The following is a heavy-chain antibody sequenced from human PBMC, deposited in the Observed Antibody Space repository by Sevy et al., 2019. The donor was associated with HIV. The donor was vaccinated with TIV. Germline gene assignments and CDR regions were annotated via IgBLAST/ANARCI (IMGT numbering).Heavy chain of an antibody. Sequence: ASVKVSRKASGYTFTSYGISWVRQAPGQGLKWMGWNSTYNGKTNYAQKLQGRVTMTTDTSTSTAYMELRSLRSDDTAVYYCARDDYGDYWGDYWGQGTLVTVSS. CDR2: NSTYNGKT. D-gene: IGHD4-17*01. CDR3: ARDDYGDYWGDY. CDR1: GYTFTSYG. J-gene: IGHJ4*02. V-gene: IGHV1-18*01.